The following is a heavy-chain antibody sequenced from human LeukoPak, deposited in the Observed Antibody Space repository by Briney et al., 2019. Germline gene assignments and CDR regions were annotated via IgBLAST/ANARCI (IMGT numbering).Heavy chain of an antibody. CDR1: GYTFTSYD. CDR3: ARELSWSDDAFDI. J-gene: IGHJ3*02. D-gene: IGHD1-26*01. V-gene: IGHV1-8*01. CDR2: MNPNSGNT. Sequence: ASVKVSCKASGYTFTSYDINWVRQATGQGLEWMGWMNPNSGNTGYAQKFQGRVTMTRNTSISTAYMELSSLRSEDTAVYYCARELSWSDDAFDIWGQGTMVTVSS.